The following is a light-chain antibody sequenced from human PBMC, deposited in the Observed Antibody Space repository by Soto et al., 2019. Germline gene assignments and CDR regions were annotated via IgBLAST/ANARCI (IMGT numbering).Light chain of an antibody. V-gene: IGKV1-39*01. CDR2: AAS. Sequence: DIQMTQSPSSLSASVGDRVTITCRASQSISSYFNWYQQKPGKAPKLLIYAASSLQSGVPSRFSGSGSRTDFTLTISSLQPEDFATYYYQHSYSTPLTFGQGTKMEIK. CDR1: QSISSY. J-gene: IGKJ1*01. CDR3: QHSYSTPLT.